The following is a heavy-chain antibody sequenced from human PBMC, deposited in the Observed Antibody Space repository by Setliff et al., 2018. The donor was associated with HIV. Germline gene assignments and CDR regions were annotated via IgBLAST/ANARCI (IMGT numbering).Heavy chain of an antibody. J-gene: IGHJ4*02. V-gene: IGHV3-23*01. CDR3: AKDVARRLAAIGRRGFFDS. CDR1: GFSFRSYA. D-gene: IGHD6-13*01. CDR2: ISGSGDIT. Sequence: GGSLRLSCAASGFSFRSYAVSWVRQAPGKGLEWVSVISGSGDITYYRESVKGRFTVSRDNSRNTLYLQMHSLTPEDTAVYYCAKDVARRLAAIGRRGFFDSWGQGTLVTVSS.